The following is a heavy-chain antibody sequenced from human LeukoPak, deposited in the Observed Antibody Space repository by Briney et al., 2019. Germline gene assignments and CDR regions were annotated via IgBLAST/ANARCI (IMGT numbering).Heavy chain of an antibody. CDR1: GGSISSDY. J-gene: IGHJ4*02. V-gene: IGHV4-59*08. Sequence: SETLSLTCTVSGGSISSDYWSWIRQPPGKGLEWIAYIYYSGSTNYNPSLKSRLTISVDTSKNQFSLKLRSVTAADTAVYYCARHPSAVAGKTFDCWGQGTLVTVSS. CDR2: IYYSGST. D-gene: IGHD6-19*01. CDR3: ARHPSAVAGKTFDC.